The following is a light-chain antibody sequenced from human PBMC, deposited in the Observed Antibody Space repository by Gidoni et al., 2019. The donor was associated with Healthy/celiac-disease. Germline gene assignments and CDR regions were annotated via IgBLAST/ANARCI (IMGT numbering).Light chain of an antibody. CDR3: AAWDDSLSGRV. J-gene: IGLJ3*02. CDR1: SSNIGSNY. V-gene: IGLV1-47*01. Sequence: QSVLTQPPSASGTPGQRVTISCSGSSSNIGSNYVSWYQQLPATAPKLLIYRNNQRPSGVPDRFSGSKSGTSASLAISGLRSEDEADYYCAAWDDSLSGRVFGGGTKLTVL. CDR2: RNN.